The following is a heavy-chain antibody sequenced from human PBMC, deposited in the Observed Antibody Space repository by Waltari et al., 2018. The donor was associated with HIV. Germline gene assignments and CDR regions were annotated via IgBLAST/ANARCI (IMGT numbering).Heavy chain of an antibody. CDR1: GDSISSGYH. CDR2: ISHSGNT. J-gene: IGHJ6*02. D-gene: IGHD6-19*01. CDR3: GRAGVGSGWGFYYYYGMDV. V-gene: IGHV4-38-2*01. Sequence: QVQLQESGPGLVKPSETLSLPCAVSGDSISSGYHWGWIRQPPGKGLGWIGSISHSGNTYDSPSLKSRVTISVDTSKNQFSLKVNSVTAADTAVYYCGRAGVGSGWGFYYYYGMDVWGQGTTVTVSS.